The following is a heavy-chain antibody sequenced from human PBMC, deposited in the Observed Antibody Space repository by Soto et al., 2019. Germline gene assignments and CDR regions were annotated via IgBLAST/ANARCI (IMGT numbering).Heavy chain of an antibody. CDR3: ARSPYVELELRSYFDY. Sequence: SETLSLTCTVSGGSISSSRYYWGWIRQPPGKGLEWIGSIYYSGSTYYNPSLKSRVTISVDTSKNQFSLKLSSVTAADTAVYYCARSPYVELELRSYFDYWGQGTLVTVSS. J-gene: IGHJ4*02. V-gene: IGHV4-39*01. CDR2: IYYSGST. D-gene: IGHD1-7*01. CDR1: GGSISSSRYY.